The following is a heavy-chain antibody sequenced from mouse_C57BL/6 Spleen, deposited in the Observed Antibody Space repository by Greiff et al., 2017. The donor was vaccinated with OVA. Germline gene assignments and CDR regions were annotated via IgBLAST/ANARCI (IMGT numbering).Heavy chain of an antibody. CDR2: INPYNGGT. D-gene: IGHD1-1*01. J-gene: IGHJ4*01. CDR3: AITTVVDYYAMDY. V-gene: IGHV1-19*01. CDR1: GYTFTDYY. Sequence: VQLQQSGPVLVKPGASVKMSCKASGYTFTDYYMNWVKQSHGKSLEWIGVINPYNGGTSYNQKFKGKATLTVDKSSSTAYMELNSLTSEDSAVYYCAITTVVDYYAMDYWGQGTSVTVSS.